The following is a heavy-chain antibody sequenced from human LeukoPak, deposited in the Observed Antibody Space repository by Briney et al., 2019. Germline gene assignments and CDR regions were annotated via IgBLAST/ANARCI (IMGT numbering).Heavy chain of an antibody. V-gene: IGHV3-23*01. D-gene: IGHD3-10*01. Sequence: GASVRLSCASSGFTFSSHGMNWARQDARKGMEWVSGIGKSGASIHYADSVKGRLTISRDNSTNTLFLQMNSLRAEDTAVYFCAKDRGFYGSATYYFDYWGQGTMVTVSS. CDR3: AKDRGFYGSATYYFDY. CDR1: GFTFSSHG. CDR2: IGKSGASI. J-gene: IGHJ4*02.